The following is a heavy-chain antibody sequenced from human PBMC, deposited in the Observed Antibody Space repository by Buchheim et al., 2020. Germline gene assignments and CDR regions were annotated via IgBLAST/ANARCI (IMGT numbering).Heavy chain of an antibody. CDR3: ASPFTSSYDFDY. Sequence: QLQLQESGPGLVKPSETLSLTCSVSGGSISRTIYYWGWIRQPPGKGLEWIGSIYHDGSSYYNPSLKSRVTLSADTSKNQFSLELSSVTAADTAVYYCASPFTSSYDFDYWGQGTL. CDR2: IYHDGSS. CDR1: GGSISRTIYY. J-gene: IGHJ4*02. V-gene: IGHV4-39*01. D-gene: IGHD3-16*01.